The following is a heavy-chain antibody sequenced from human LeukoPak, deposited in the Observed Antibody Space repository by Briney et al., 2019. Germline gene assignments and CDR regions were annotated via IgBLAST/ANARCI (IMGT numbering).Heavy chain of an antibody. J-gene: IGHJ5*02. CDR3: AREGYCSGGSCYPNWFGP. CDR1: GYTFTGYY. Sequence: ASVKVSSKASGYTFTGYYMHWVRQAPGQGLEWMGWINPNSGGTNYAQKFQGRVTMTRDTSISTAYMELSRLRSDDTAVYYCAREGYCSGGSCYPNWFGPWGQGTLVTVSS. V-gene: IGHV1-2*02. CDR2: INPNSGGT. D-gene: IGHD2-15*01.